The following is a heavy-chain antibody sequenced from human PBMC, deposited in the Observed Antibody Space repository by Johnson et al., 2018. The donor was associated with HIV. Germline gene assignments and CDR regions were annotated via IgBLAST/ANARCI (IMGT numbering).Heavy chain of an antibody. V-gene: IGHV3-30*19. J-gene: IGHJ3*02. CDR3: ARDQDWGYYDSTAFDI. Sequence: QVQLVEPGGGLVQPGRSLRLACAASGFTFSSYGMHWVRQAPGKGLEWVAVIWYDGSNKYYAESVKGRFTISRDNSKNTVYLQMSSLRAEDTAVYHCARDQDWGYYDSTAFDIWGQGTMVTVSS. CDR2: IWYDGSNK. CDR1: GFTFSSYG. D-gene: IGHD3-22*01.